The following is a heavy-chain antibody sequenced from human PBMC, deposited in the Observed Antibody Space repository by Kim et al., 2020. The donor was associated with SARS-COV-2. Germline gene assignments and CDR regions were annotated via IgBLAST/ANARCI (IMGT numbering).Heavy chain of an antibody. V-gene: IGHV4-39*01. Sequence: SPSLKSRLTISVDTSKYQFSLKVISVTAADTAVYYCARGGYGSGSYGMGVWGQGTTVTVSS. J-gene: IGHJ6*02. CDR3: ARGGYGSGSYGMGV. D-gene: IGHD3-10*01.